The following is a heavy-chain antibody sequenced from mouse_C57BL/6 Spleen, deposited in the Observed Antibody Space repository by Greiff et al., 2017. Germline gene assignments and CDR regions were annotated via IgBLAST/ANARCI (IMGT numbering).Heavy chain of an antibody. Sequence: VKVVESGPGLVQPSQSLSITCTVSGFSLTSYGVHWVRQSPGKGLEWLGVIWSGGSTDYNAAFISRLSISKDNSKSQVFFKMNSLQADDTAIYYCARKPFYDYAMDYWGQGTSVTVSS. J-gene: IGHJ4*01. V-gene: IGHV2-2*01. CDR2: IWSGGST. CDR3: ARKPFYDYAMDY. CDR1: GFSLTSYG. D-gene: IGHD2-10*01.